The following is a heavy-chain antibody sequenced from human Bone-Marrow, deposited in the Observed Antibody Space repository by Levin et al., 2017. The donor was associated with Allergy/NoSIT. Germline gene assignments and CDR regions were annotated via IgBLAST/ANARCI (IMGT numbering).Heavy chain of an antibody. D-gene: IGHD3-10*01. Sequence: SETLSLTCTVSGDSISSGGYYWSWIRQHPGTGLEWIGYIYHSGSTYYNPSLKGRVTISVDTSKNEFSLKLSSVTAADTAVFYCARGEYSYGLGSYYLDYWGQGTLVTVSS. CDR3: ARGEYSYGLGSYYLDY. CDR1: GDSISSGGYY. J-gene: IGHJ4*02. CDR2: IYHSGST. V-gene: IGHV4-31*03.